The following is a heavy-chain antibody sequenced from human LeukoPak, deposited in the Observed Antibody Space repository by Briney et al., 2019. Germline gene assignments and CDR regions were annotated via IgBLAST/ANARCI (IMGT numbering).Heavy chain of an antibody. CDR2: IKQDGSEK. D-gene: IGHD6-6*01. CDR3: ARVYSSSSGKTAFDI. V-gene: IGHV3-7*03. Sequence: GGALRLSCAASGFTFSNYLMHWVRQAPGKGLEWVANIKQDGSEKYYVDAVKGRFTISRDNAKNSLFVQVNSLRAEATAVYYCARVYSSSSGKTAFDIWGQGTMVTVSS. J-gene: IGHJ3*02. CDR1: GFTFSNYL.